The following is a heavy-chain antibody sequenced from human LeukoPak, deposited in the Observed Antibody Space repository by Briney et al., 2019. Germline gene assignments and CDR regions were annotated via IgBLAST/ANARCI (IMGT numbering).Heavy chain of an antibody. Sequence: GGSLRLSCAASGFTVSSNYMSWVRHTPGKGLEWVSIIYSGGTTDYADSVKDRFTISRDNSKNTLYLQMNSLRAEDTALYYCARVYCGGGTCYPTYFDYWGQGTLVTVSS. J-gene: IGHJ4*02. CDR3: ARVYCGGGTCYPTYFDY. CDR2: IYSGGTT. D-gene: IGHD2-15*01. V-gene: IGHV3-66*02. CDR1: GFTVSSNY.